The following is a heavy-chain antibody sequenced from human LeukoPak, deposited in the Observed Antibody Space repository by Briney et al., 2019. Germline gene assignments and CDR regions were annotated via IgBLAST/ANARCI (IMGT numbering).Heavy chain of an antibody. Sequence: SETLSLTCAVYGGSFSGYYWSWIRQPPGKGLEWIGEINHSGSTNYNPSLKSRVTISVDTSKKQFSLRLSSVTAADTAVYYCARGEGQAVSAFDYWGQGTLVTVSS. V-gene: IGHV4-34*01. J-gene: IGHJ4*02. CDR2: INHSGST. CDR1: GGSFSGYY. D-gene: IGHD2-15*01. CDR3: ARGEGQAVSAFDY.